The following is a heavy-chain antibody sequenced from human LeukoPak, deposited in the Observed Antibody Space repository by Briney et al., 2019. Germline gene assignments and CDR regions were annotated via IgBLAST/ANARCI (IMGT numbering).Heavy chain of an antibody. D-gene: IGHD2-2*01. J-gene: IGHJ5*02. V-gene: IGHV4-30-4*01. Sequence: PSETLSLTCTVSGVSISSGDYYWSWIRQPPGKGLEWIGYIYYSGSTYYNPSLKSRVTISVDTSKNQFSLKLSSVTAADTAVYYCARVGMGEYCSSTSCYPFWFDPWGQGTLVTVSS. CDR3: ARVGMGEYCSSTSCYPFWFDP. CDR1: GVSISSGDYY. CDR2: IYYSGST.